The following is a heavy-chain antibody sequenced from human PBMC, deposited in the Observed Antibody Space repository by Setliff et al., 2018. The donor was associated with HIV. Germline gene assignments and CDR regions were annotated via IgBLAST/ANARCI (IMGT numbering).Heavy chain of an antibody. J-gene: IGHJ4*02. Sequence: PSETLRLSCAASEFTFGNYAMGWIRQPPGKGLEWIGSMYHSGSTYYNPSLKSRVTISLDTSKNQFSLKLSSVTVADTAVYYCASEDCGGGSCRPDNWGQGTLVTVSS. D-gene: IGHD2-15*01. CDR2: MYHSGST. CDR3: ASEDCGGGSCRPDN. CDR1: EFTFGNYA. V-gene: IGHV4-38-2*01.